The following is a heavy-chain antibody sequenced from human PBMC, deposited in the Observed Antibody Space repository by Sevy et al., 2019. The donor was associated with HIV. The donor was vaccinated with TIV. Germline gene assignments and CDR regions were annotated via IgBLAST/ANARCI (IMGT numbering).Heavy chain of an antibody. CDR2: ISSSSSTI. CDR3: ARDSGRITMVRGVMGGWFDP. V-gene: IGHV3-48*02. J-gene: IGHJ5*02. Sequence: GGSLRLSCAASGFTFSSYSMNWVRQAPGKGLEWVSYISSSSSTIYYADSVKGGFTISRDNAKNSLYLQMNSLRDEDTAVYYCARDSGRITMVRGVMGGWFDPWGQGTLVTVSS. D-gene: IGHD3-10*01. CDR1: GFTFSSYS.